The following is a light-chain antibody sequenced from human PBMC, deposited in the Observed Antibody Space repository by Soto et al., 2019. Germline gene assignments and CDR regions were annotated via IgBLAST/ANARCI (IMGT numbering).Light chain of an antibody. J-gene: IGKJ1*01. CDR2: AAS. CDR1: QSISYY. V-gene: IGKV1-39*01. CDR3: QPSHSTPLP. Sequence: DIQMTQSPSSLSASVGDRVTITCRASQSISYYLNWYQQKPGQAPKLLIYAASRLQSGVPSRFSGSGSGTDFTLTISSLQPEDFATYYCQPSHSTPLPFGQGTKMEIK.